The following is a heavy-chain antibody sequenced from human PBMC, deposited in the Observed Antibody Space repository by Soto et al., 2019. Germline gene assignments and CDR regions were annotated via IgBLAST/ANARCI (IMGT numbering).Heavy chain of an antibody. V-gene: IGHV1-69*02. CDR2: IIPILGIA. CDR1: GGTFSSYT. CDR3: ARGPVLRYFDPNYYYYMDV. D-gene: IGHD3-9*01. J-gene: IGHJ6*03. Sequence: ASVKVSCKASGGTFSSYTISWVRQAPGQGLEWMGRIIPILGIANYAQKFQGRVTITADKSTSTAYMELSSLRSEDTAVYYCARGPVLRYFDPNYYYYMDVWGKGTTVTVSS.